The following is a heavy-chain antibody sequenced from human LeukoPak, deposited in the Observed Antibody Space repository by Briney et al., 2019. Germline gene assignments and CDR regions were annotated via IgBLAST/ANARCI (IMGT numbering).Heavy chain of an antibody. CDR3: ASFYAPDRGIESQNLVTVY. D-gene: IGHD2/OR15-2a*01. Sequence: GASVKVSCKASGYTFTGYYMHWVRQAPGQGLEWMGWINPNSGGTNYAQKFQGRVTMTRDTSISTAYMELSRLRSDDTAVYYCASFYAPDRGIESQNLVTVYWGQGTLVSVSS. J-gene: IGHJ4*02. CDR1: GYTFTGYY. V-gene: IGHV1-2*02. CDR2: INPNSGGT.